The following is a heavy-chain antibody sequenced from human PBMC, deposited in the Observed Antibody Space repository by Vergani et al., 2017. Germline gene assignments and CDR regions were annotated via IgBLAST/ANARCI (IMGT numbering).Heavy chain of an antibody. CDR1: GYTFTDYF. J-gene: IGHJ4*02. CDR3: ARVGTSSNRDYLDY. D-gene: IGHD2-2*01. CDR2: INPNSGGT. V-gene: IGHV1-2*02. Sequence: QVQLVQSGAEVKKPGASVKVFCKASGYTFTDYFMHWVRQAPGQGLEWMGWINPNSGGTNYAQKFQGRVTMTRDTSISTAYMELSNLRADDTAVYYCARVGTSSNRDYLDYWGQGTLVTVSS.